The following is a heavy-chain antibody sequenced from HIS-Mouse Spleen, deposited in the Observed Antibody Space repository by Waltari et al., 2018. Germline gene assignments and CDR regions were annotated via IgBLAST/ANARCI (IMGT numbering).Heavy chain of an antibody. CDR1: EYTFPGYY. V-gene: IGHV1-2*02. CDR2: INPNSGGT. CDR3: ARDSIAVMDV. J-gene: IGHJ6*02. Sequence: QVQLVQSGAAVKKPGPSVKVSCRASEYTFPGYYMHWVRQAPGQGLEWMGWINPNSGGTNYAQKFQGRVTMTRDTSISTAYMELSRLSSDDTAVYYCARDSIAVMDVWGQGTTVTVSS. D-gene: IGHD6-19*01.